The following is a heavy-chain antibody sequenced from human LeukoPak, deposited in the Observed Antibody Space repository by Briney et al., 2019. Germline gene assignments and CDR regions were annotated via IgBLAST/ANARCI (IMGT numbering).Heavy chain of an antibody. Sequence: ASVKISCKASGYTFTSYYMHWVRQAPGQGLEWMGIINPSGGSTSYAQKFQGRVTMTRDTSTSTVYMELSSLRSEDTAVYYCARAAESNAFDIWGQGTMVTVSS. CDR2: INPSGGST. CDR1: GYTFTSYY. J-gene: IGHJ3*02. CDR3: ARAAESNAFDI. V-gene: IGHV1-46*01.